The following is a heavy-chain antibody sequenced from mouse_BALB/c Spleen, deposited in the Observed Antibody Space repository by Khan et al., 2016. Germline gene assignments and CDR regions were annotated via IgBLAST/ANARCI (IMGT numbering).Heavy chain of an antibody. D-gene: IGHD2-2*01. Sequence: EVQLQESGPELVKPGASVEMSCKASGYTFTSYVMHWVKQKRGQGPEWIGDINPNNDVTKYTEKLKGKATLTPDKSSTTAYMELSSLTSEDSTVYYCARWGYGSDFWFADWGQGTLVTVST. V-gene: IGHV1S136*01. CDR2: INPNNDVT. J-gene: IGHJ3*01. CDR1: GYTFTSYV. CDR3: ARWGYGSDFWFAD.